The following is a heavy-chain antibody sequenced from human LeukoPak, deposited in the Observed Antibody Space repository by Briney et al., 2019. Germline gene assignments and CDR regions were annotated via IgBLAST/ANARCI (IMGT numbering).Heavy chain of an antibody. V-gene: IGHV4-4*02. CDR1: GFTLSTYYM. CDR2: MYLSGTT. J-gene: IGHJ4*02. D-gene: IGHD3-22*01. CDR3: AGLVGRYSSGLYYYYFDY. Sequence: GSLRLSCAASGFTLSTYYMSWVRQAPGKGLEWIGEMYLSGTTHSSPSVKSRVTISIDKSKNQFFLNLSSVTAADTAVYYCAGLVGRYSSGLYYYYFDYWGQGTLVTVSS.